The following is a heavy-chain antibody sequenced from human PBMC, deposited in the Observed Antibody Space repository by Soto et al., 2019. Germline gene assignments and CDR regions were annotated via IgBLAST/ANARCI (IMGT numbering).Heavy chain of an antibody. Sequence: EVQLVESGGGLVQPGGSLRLSCAASGFTFSSYSMNWVRQAPGKGLEWVSYISSSSSTIYYADSVKGRFTISRDNAKNSLYLQMNSLRAEDTAVYYCARHTAGTPFDYWGQGTLVTVSS. CDR3: ARHTAGTPFDY. D-gene: IGHD1-1*01. CDR2: ISSSSSTI. V-gene: IGHV3-48*01. CDR1: GFTFSSYS. J-gene: IGHJ4*02.